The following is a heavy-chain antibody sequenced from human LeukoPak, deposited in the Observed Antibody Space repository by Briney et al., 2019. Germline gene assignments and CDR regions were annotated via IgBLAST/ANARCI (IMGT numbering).Heavy chain of an antibody. J-gene: IGHJ4*02. D-gene: IGHD2-2*01. CDR1: GDSIRSYY. V-gene: IGHV4-59*01. CDR2: IYYSGST. Sequence: SETLSLTCTVSGDSIRSYYWSWIRRPPGKGLEWIGYIYYSGSTNYNPSLKSRVTISVDTSKNQFSLKLSSVTAADTAVYYCARGYDNNPKFEYWGQGTLVTVSS. CDR3: ARGYDNNPKFEY.